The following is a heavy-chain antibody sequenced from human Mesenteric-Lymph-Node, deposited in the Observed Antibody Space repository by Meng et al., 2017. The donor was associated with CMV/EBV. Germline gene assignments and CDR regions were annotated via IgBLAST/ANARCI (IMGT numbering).Heavy chain of an antibody. Sequence: SDYHWAWIRQPPGKGLEWIGSIYYAGGAYHSPSLESRVTMSVDTSKNQFALKLSSVTAADTAVYYCARDLPTMITPAGLGYIHFDPWGQGTLVTVSS. CDR1: SDYH. CDR2: IYYAGGA. D-gene: IGHD4-23*01. J-gene: IGHJ5*02. V-gene: IGHV4-39*06. CDR3: ARDLPTMITPAGLGYIHFDP.